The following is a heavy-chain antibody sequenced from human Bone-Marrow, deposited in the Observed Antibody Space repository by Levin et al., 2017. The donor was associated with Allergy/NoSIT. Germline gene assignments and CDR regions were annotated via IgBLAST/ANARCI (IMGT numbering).Heavy chain of an antibody. CDR3: ARAPGSTTYSPLDP. J-gene: IGHJ5*02. V-gene: IGHV1-69*13. Sequence: ASVKVCCKASGGTFRTSALNWVRQALGQGLEWVGGIIPVFARPNYAQRFQGRVTITADESTNTVFMALTSLTSEDTAIYYCARAPGSTTYSPLDPWGQGTLVTVSS. D-gene: IGHD2-2*01. CDR2: IIPVFARP. CDR1: GGTFRTSA.